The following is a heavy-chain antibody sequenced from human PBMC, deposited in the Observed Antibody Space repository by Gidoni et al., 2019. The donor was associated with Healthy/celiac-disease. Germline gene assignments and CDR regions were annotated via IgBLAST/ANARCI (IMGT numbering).Heavy chain of an antibody. D-gene: IGHD6-19*01. CDR3: AREPTVGSGGFDY. CDR2: IIPILGIA. CDR1: GGTFSSYT. J-gene: IGHJ4*02. Sequence: HVQLVQSGAELQKPGSSVNISCKASGGTFSSYTIRWVRQAPGQGLEWMGRIIPILGIANYAKKFKGRVTITADKSTSTAYMELSSLRSEDTAVYDCAREPTVGSGGFDYWGQGTLVTVSS. V-gene: IGHV1-69*08.